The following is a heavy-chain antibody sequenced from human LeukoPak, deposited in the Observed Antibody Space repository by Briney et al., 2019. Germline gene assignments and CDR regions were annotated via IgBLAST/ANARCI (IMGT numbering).Heavy chain of an antibody. V-gene: IGHV4-59*01. CDR2: VYYSGST. Sequence: SETLSLTCTVSGGSISTYYWSWIRQPPGKGLEWIGYVYYSGSTKYNPSLKSRVTISVDTSKNQFSLKLSSVTAADTALYYCAREEDYYDGSGSTHRSLDYWGQGTLVTVSS. D-gene: IGHD3-22*01. J-gene: IGHJ4*02. CDR3: AREEDYYDGSGSTHRSLDY. CDR1: GGSISTYY.